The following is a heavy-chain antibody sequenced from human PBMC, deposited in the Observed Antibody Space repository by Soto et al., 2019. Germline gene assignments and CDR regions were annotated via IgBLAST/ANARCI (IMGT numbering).Heavy chain of an antibody. D-gene: IGHD6-13*01. V-gene: IGHV4-31*03. CDR2: IYYSGTT. CDR3: ARACTATAGWANWFDL. CDR1: GGSISGGGYY. J-gene: IGHJ5*02. Sequence: QVQLQESGPGLVEPSQTLSLICTVSGGSISGGGYYWSWIRQDPGKGLEWIGYIYYSGTTYYQPSLKSRLTISVDTSKNKFSLKLSSVTAADTAVYYCARACTATAGWANWFDLWGQGTLVTVSS.